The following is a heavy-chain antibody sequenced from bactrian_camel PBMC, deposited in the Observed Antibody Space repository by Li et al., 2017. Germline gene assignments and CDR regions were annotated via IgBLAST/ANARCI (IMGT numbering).Heavy chain of an antibody. CDR3: VNHGDFLIP. Sequence: VQLVESGGGLVQPGGSLRLSCAASGFTFSTYGMYWVRQAPGKGLEWVSFITTGAGSTYYADSVKGRFTISISNDKKTLYLQLFSLKTEDSGMYYCVNHGDFLIPGAQGTQVTVS. D-gene: IGHD5*01. V-gene: IGHV3S1*01. CDR2: ITTGAGST. J-gene: IGHJ6*01. CDR1: GFTFSTYG.